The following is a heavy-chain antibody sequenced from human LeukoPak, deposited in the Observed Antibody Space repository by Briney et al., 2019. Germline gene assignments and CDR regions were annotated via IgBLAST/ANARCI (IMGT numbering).Heavy chain of an antibody. D-gene: IGHD6-19*01. Sequence: RGSLRLSCAASGFTFSNAWMTWVRQAPGKGLEWVGRIQSKTDGGTTDYAAPVKGRFTISRDDSKNTLYLQMNSLKTEDTAVYYCTTDVTIAVAGRDAFDIWGQGTMVTVSS. J-gene: IGHJ3*02. CDR2: IQSKTDGGTT. CDR3: TTDVTIAVAGRDAFDI. CDR1: GFTFSNAW. V-gene: IGHV3-15*01.